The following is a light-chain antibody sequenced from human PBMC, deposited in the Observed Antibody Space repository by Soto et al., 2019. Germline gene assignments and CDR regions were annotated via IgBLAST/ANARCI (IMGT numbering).Light chain of an antibody. J-gene: IGLJ3*02. Sequence: QSVLTQPPSASGTPGQRVTISCSGSSSNLGTNFVYCYQQLPGTAPKLLIFSNAQRPSGVPDRFSGSRSGTSASLAISGLRSEDEADYYCAAWDDSLSGWVFGGGTKLTVL. V-gene: IGLV1-47*02. CDR3: AAWDDSLSGWV. CDR2: SNA. CDR1: SSNLGTNF.